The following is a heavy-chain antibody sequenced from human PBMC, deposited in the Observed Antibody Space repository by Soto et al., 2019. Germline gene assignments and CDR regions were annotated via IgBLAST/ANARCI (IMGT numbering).Heavy chain of an antibody. Sequence: PGGSLRLSCAASGFTFSSYAMHWVRQAPGKGLEWVAVISYDGSNKYYADSVKGRFTISRDNSKNTLYLQMNSLRAEETAVYYCASDLSGVPEGATGYYYYGMDVWGQGTTVTVSS. CDR3: ASDLSGVPEGATGYYYYGMDV. CDR2: ISYDGSNK. D-gene: IGHD2-8*02. CDR1: GFTFSSYA. J-gene: IGHJ6*02. V-gene: IGHV3-30-3*01.